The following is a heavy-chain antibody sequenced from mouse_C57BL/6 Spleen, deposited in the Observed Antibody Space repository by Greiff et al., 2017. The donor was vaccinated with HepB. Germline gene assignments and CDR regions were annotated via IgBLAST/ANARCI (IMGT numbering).Heavy chain of an antibody. Sequence: QVQLQQPGAELARPGTSVKLSCKASGYTFTSYWMHWVKQRPGQGLEWIGVIDPSDSYTNYNQKFKGKATLTVDTSSSTAYMQLSSLTSEDSAVYYCARRVYYDYPNYYAMDYWGQGTSVTVSS. J-gene: IGHJ4*01. D-gene: IGHD2-4*01. CDR2: IDPSDSYT. V-gene: IGHV1-59*01. CDR3: ARRVYYDYPNYYAMDY. CDR1: GYTFTSYW.